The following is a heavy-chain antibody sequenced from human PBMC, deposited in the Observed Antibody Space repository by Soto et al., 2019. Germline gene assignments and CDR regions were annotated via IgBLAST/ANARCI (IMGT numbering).Heavy chain of an antibody. CDR1: GGSISSDGYY. CDR3: AREANPEQQLLTVQKKKNNWFDP. CDR2: IYYSGST. V-gene: IGHV4-30-4*01. J-gene: IGHJ5*02. D-gene: IGHD6-13*01. Sequence: KPSETLSLTCTVSGGSISSDGYYWSWIRQPPGKGLEWIGYIYYSGSTYYNPSLKSRVTISVDTSKNQFSLKLSSVTAADTAVYYCAREANPEQQLLTVQKKKNNWFDPWGQGTLVTVSS.